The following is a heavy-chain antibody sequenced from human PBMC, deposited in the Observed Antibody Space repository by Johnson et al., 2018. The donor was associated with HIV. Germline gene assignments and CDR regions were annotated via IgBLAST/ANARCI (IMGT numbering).Heavy chain of an antibody. V-gene: IGHV3-30*02. CDR1: GFTFSSYG. Sequence: QVQLVESGGGVVQPGGSLRLSCAASGFTFSSYGMHWVRQAPGKGLEWVAFIRYDGSNKYYANSVKGRFTIPRDNSKNTLYLQINGRRAEDTSVYYCASDALTAASWGPRDGGAVDIWGQGAMVTVSS. CDR2: IRYDGSNK. D-gene: IGHD3-16*01. CDR3: ASDALTAASWGPRDGGAVDI. J-gene: IGHJ3*02.